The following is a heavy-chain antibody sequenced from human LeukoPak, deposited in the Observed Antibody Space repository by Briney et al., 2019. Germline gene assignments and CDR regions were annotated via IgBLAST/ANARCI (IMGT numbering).Heavy chain of an antibody. V-gene: IGHV1-2*02. Sequence: ASVKVSCKASGYTFTGYSVHWVRQAPGQGLEWMGWINSNSGDTNHAQKFQGRVTMTRDTSITTAYMELTRLTSADTAVYYCARVSETELWFDYWGQGTLVTVSS. J-gene: IGHJ4*02. CDR1: GYTFTGYS. CDR3: ARVSETELWFDY. CDR2: INSNSGDT. D-gene: IGHD1-7*01.